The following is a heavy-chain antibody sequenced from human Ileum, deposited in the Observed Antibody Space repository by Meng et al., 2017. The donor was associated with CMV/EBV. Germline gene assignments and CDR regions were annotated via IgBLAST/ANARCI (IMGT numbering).Heavy chain of an antibody. D-gene: IGHD2-21*01. V-gene: IGHV3-53*01. CDR3: AREVFHYDY. Sequence: GESGGGLIHPGGSRRLSCVASGFTVSSNYMTWVRQAPGKGLEWVSVIYGDITTYYTDSVKGRFTISRDNANNTLYLQMNSLRVEDTAVYYCAREVFHYDYWGQGTLVTVSS. CDR1: GFTVSSNY. J-gene: IGHJ4*02. CDR2: IYGDITT.